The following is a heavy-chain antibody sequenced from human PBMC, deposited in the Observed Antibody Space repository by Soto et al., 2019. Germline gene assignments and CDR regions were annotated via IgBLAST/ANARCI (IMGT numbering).Heavy chain of an antibody. CDR3: ASCSTSCYSGYYYYGMDV. J-gene: IGHJ6*02. Sequence: ASVKVSCKASGYTFTSSGISWVRQAPGQGPEWMGWISPDKGKTNYGHNFRDRVSMTTDTSTSTAYMELSSLRSEDTAVYYCASCSTSCYSGYYYYGMDVWGQGTTVTVSS. V-gene: IGHV1-18*01. CDR1: GYTFTSSG. CDR2: ISPDKGKT. D-gene: IGHD2-2*01.